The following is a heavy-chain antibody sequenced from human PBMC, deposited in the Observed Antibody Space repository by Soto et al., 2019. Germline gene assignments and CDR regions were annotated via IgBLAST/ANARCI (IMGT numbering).Heavy chain of an antibody. Sequence: GASVKVSCKASGCTFSSYAISWVRQAPGQGLEWMGGIIPIFGTANYAQKFQGRVTITADESTSTAYMELSSLRSEDTAVYYCARDQGGSPAAMFGMDVWRQGTTVTVSS. D-gene: IGHD2-2*01. V-gene: IGHV1-69*13. CDR2: IIPIFGTA. J-gene: IGHJ6*02. CDR1: GCTFSSYA. CDR3: ARDQGGSPAAMFGMDV.